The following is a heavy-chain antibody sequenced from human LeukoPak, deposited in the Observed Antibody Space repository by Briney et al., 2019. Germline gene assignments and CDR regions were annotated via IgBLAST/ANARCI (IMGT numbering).Heavy chain of an antibody. V-gene: IGHV4-59*01. D-gene: IGHD3-22*01. J-gene: IGHJ4*02. CDR3: ARSPPYYYDSSGYSTYFDY. CDR2: IYYSGST. Sequence: TSETLSLTCTVSGGSISSYYWSWIRQPPGKGLEWVGYIYYSGSTNYNPSLKSRVTISVDTSKNQFSLKLSSVTAADTAVYYCARSPPYYYDSSGYSTYFDYWGQGTLVTVPS. CDR1: GGSISSYY.